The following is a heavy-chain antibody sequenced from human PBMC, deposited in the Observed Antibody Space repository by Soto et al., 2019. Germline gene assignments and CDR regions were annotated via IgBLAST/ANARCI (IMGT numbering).Heavy chain of an antibody. CDR3: ARNNYQYGFDI. D-gene: IGHD1-1*01. CDR1: GYTFGSYV. J-gene: IGHJ3*02. V-gene: IGHV1-8*01. CDR2: INPNSAKT. Sequence: VPVKVSRTASGYTFGSYVITWVRQAAGQGLEWVGWINPNSAKTGYTQEFQGRVTMTRDTSINTAYMELSSLRSQDTAMYYCARNNYQYGFDIWGQGTMVTVSS.